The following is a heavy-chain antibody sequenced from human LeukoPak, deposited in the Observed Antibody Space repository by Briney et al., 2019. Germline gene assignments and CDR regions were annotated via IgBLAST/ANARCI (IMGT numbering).Heavy chain of an antibody. V-gene: IGHV3-21*01. CDR1: GFTFGDLP. CDR3: ARSGEYGEYGMDV. J-gene: IGHJ6*02. CDR2: ISPSGAYI. Sequence: PGGSLRLSCAASGFTFGDLPMNWVRQAPGKELEWVSSISPSGAYIYHADSVKGRFTISRDNAKNSLFLQMNSLRVEDTTVYYCARSGEYGEYGMDVWGQGTTVTVSS. D-gene: IGHD3-10*01.